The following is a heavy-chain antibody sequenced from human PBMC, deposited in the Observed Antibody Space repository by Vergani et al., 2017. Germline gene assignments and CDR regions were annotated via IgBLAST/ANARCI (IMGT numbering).Heavy chain of an antibody. Sequence: EVQLVQSGAEVKKPGESLKISCKGSGYSFTSYWISWVRQMPGKGLEWMGRIDPSDSYTNYSPSFQGQVTISADKSISTAYLQWSSLKASDTAMYYCARHRGWGLVVVAATPWYYYYGMDVWGQGTTVTVSS. V-gene: IGHV5-10-1*04. CDR2: IDPSDSYT. CDR1: GYSFTSYW. D-gene: IGHD2-15*01. J-gene: IGHJ6*02. CDR3: ARHRGWGLVVVAATPWYYYYGMDV.